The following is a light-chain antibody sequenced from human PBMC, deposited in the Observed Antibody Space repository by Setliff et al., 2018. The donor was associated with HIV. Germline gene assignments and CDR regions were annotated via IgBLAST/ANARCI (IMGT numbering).Light chain of an antibody. J-gene: IGLJ3*02. CDR1: SSDVGGYNY. Sequence: QSVLAQPASVSGSPGQSITISCTGTSSDVGGYNYVSRYQQHPGKAPKLMIFNVSNRPSGVSDRFSGSKSGNTASLTISGLQAEDEADYYCFSYAGSSICVFGGGT. CDR3: FSYAGSSICV. V-gene: IGLV2-14*03. CDR2: NVS.